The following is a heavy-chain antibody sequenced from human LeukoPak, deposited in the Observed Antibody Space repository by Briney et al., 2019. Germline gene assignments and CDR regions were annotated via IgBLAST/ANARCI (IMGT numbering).Heavy chain of an antibody. V-gene: IGHV3-30-3*01. CDR3: AKVAIGPPPGN. CDR1: GFTFSSYA. Sequence: PGGSLRLSCAASGFTFSSYAMHWVRQAPGKGLEWVAVISYDGSNKYYADSVKGRFTISRDNAKNSLYLQMNSLRAEDTAVYYCAKVAIGPPPGNWGQGTLVTVSS. J-gene: IGHJ4*02. CDR2: ISYDGSNK. D-gene: IGHD2-2*02.